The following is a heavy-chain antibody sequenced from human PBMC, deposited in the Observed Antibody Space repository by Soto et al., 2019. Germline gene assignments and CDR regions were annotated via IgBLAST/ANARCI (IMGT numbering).Heavy chain of an antibody. CDR1: GFTFSSYA. J-gene: IGHJ3*02. CDR3: AKCPGIYQTTYGDDDAFDI. D-gene: IGHD4-17*01. CDR2: ISGSGGST. Sequence: EVQLLESGGGLVQPGGSLRLSCAASGFTFSSYAMSWVRQAPGKGLEWVSAISGSGGSTYYADSVKGRFTISRDNSKNTLYLQMNSLRAEDTAVYYCAKCPGIYQTTYGDDDAFDIWGQGTMVTVSS. V-gene: IGHV3-23*01.